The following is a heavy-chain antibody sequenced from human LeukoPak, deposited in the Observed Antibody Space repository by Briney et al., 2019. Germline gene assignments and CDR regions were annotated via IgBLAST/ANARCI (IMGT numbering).Heavy chain of an antibody. Sequence: GGSLRLSCAASGFTFDDYATHWVRQAPGKGLEWVSGISWNSGAIGYADSVKGRITISRDNAKNSLYLQMNSLKTEDTAVYYCTRYNVGFESWGQGTLVTVSS. CDR2: ISWNSGAI. CDR3: TRYNVGFES. J-gene: IGHJ4*02. CDR1: GFTFDDYA. D-gene: IGHD1-1*01. V-gene: IGHV3-9*01.